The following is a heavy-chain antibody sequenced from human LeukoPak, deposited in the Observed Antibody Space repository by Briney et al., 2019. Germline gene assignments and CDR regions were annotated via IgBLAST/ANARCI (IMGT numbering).Heavy chain of an antibody. J-gene: IGHJ4*02. CDR1: GGSINNYY. V-gene: IGHV4-4*07. Sequence: SETLSLTCTVSGGSINNYYWSWIRQPAGKGLEWIGRIYAGRNTDHNPSLKSRVTMSLDSSKNQFPLRLTSVTAADTAVYYCAREHKDYDGDGYYYGYWGQGTLVTVSS. CDR2: IYAGRNT. CDR3: AREHKDYDGDGYYYGY. D-gene: IGHD2-21*02.